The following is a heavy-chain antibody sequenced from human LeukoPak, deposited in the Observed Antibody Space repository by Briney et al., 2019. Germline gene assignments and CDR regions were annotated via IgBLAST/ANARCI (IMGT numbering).Heavy chain of an antibody. CDR2: ISAYNGNT. CDR1: GYTFTSYG. D-gene: IGHD3-22*01. CDR3: ARAIGDSSGYYNWFDP. J-gene: IGHJ5*02. V-gene: IGHV1-18*04. Sequence: AASVKVSCKASGYTFTSYGISWVRQAPGQGLEWMGWISAYNGNTNYAQKLQGRVTMTTDTSTSTAYMELRSLRSDDTAVYYCARAIGDSSGYYNWFDPWGQGTLVTVSS.